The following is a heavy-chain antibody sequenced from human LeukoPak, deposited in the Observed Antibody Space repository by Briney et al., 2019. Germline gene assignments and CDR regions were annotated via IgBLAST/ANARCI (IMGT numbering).Heavy chain of an antibody. D-gene: IGHD3-22*01. CDR1: GGSISSYY. V-gene: IGHV4-59*08. CDR3: ARIPLQKYYYDSSGYYFDY. CDR2: IYYSGST. J-gene: IGHJ4*02. Sequence: SETLSLTCTVSGGSISSYYWCWIRQPPGKGLEWIGYIYYSGSTNYNPSLKSRVTISVDTPKNQFSLKLSSVTAADTAVYYCARIPLQKYYYDSSGYYFDYWGQGTLVTVSS.